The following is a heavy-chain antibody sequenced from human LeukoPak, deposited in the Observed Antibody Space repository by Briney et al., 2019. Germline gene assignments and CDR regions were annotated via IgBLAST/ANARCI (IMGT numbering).Heavy chain of an antibody. CDR1: GYTFTSYG. Sequence: ASVKVSCKASGYTFTSYGISWVRQAPGQGLEWMGWMNPNNGRTGYAQKFQGRVTMTRNSSIGTVYMELNTLRSEDTAVYYCARGSWITGTTSYYYHMDVWGKGTTVTVSS. CDR2: MNPNNGRT. CDR3: ARGSWITGTTSYYYHMDV. J-gene: IGHJ6*03. V-gene: IGHV1-8*02. D-gene: IGHD1-7*01.